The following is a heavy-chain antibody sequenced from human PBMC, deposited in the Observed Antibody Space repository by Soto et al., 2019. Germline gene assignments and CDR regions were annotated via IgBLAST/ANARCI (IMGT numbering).Heavy chain of an antibody. V-gene: IGHV3-33*01. D-gene: IGHD2-15*01. J-gene: IGHJ5*02. CDR1: GLTFSSYG. CDR3: AREPYDGGKRGGNWLDP. Sequence: GGSLRLSCAASGLTFSSYGMHWVRQAPGNGLEWVAVIWYDGSNKYYADSVKGRFTISRDNSKNTLYLQMNSLRAEDTAVYYCAREPYDGGKRGGNWLDPWGKRNLVTVYS. CDR2: IWYDGSNK.